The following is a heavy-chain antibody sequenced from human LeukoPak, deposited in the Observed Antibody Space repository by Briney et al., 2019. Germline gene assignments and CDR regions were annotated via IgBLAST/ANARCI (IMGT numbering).Heavy chain of an antibody. Sequence: GASVKVSCKASGYTFTSYGISWVRQAPGQGLEWMGWISAYNGNTNYAQKLQGRFTMTTDTSTSTAYMELRSLRSDDTAVYYCASNVAVAGDYNWFDPWGQGTLVTVSS. V-gene: IGHV1-18*01. D-gene: IGHD6-19*01. J-gene: IGHJ5*02. CDR3: ASNVAVAGDYNWFDP. CDR1: GYTFTSYG. CDR2: ISAYNGNT.